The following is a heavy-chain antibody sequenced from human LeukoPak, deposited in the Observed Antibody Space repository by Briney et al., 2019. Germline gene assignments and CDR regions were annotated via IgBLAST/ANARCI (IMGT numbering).Heavy chain of an antibody. J-gene: IGHJ4*02. D-gene: IGHD2-15*01. CDR3: ASVVVVVAATAHFDY. CDR1: GGSFSGYY. CDR2: INHSGST. Sequence: SETLSLTCAVYGGSFSGYYWSWIRQPPGKGLEWIGEINHSGSTNYNPSLKSRVTISVDTSKNQFSLKLSSVTAADTAVYYCASVVVVVAATAHFDYWGQGTLVTVSS. V-gene: IGHV4-34*01.